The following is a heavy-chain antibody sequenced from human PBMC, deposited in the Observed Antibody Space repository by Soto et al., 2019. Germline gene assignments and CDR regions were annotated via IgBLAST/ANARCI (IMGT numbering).Heavy chain of an antibody. CDR2: IYYSGRT. D-gene: IGHD2-21*02. CDR1: GGSISSYY. Sequence: SETLSLTCTVAGGSISSYYWSWIRQPPGKGLEWIGYIYYSGRTNYNPSLKSRVTISVDTSKNQFSLKLSSVTAADTAVYYCARAINCGGDCSDFDYWGQGTLVTVS. CDR3: ARAINCGGDCSDFDY. J-gene: IGHJ4*02. V-gene: IGHV4-59*08.